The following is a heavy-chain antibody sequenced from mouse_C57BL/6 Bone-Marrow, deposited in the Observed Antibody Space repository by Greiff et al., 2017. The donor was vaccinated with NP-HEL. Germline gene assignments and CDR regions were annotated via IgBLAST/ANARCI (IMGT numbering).Heavy chain of an antibody. CDR3: ARTPLLWLRRDSLYYYAMDY. Sequence: QVQLQQPGAELVKPGASVKLSCKASGYTFTSYWMHWVKQRPGRGLEWIGRIDPNSGGTKYNEKFKSKATLTVDKPSSTAYMQLSSLTSEDSAVYYCARTPLLWLRRDSLYYYAMDYWGQGTSVTVSS. J-gene: IGHJ4*01. D-gene: IGHD2-2*01. V-gene: IGHV1-72*01. CDR1: GYTFTSYW. CDR2: IDPNSGGT.